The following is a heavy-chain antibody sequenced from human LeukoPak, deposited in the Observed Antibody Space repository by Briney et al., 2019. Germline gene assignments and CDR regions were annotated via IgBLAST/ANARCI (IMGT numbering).Heavy chain of an antibody. J-gene: IGHJ4*02. CDR3: ARDFGGAVDS. Sequence: GGSLRLSCAASGFTFSDYYMSWIRQAPGKGLEWVSYISSSSSYIYYADSVKGRFTISRDNAKNSLYLQMNSLRVEDSAIYYCARDFGGAVDSWGQGTLVTVSS. D-gene: IGHD1-26*01. CDR1: GFTFSDYY. V-gene: IGHV3-11*06. CDR2: ISSSSSYI.